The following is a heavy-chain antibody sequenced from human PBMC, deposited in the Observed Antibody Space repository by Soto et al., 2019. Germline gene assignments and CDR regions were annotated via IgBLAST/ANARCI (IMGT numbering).Heavy chain of an antibody. CDR2: IKQDGSEK. Sequence: GGSLRLSCAASGFTFSSYWMSWVRQAPGKGLEWVANIKQDGSEKYYVDSVKGRFTISRDDSKNTLYLQMNSLKTEDTAVYYCTTAPYAFDIWGQGTMVTVSS. CDR1: GFTFSSYW. V-gene: IGHV3-7*03. J-gene: IGHJ3*02. CDR3: TTAPYAFDI.